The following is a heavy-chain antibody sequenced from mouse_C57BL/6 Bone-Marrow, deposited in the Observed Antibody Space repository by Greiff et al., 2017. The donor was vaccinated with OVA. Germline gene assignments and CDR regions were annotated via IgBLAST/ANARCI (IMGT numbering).Heavy chain of an antibody. J-gene: IGHJ1*03. CDR3: ASYDYDWYFDV. Sequence: VHLVESGAELARPGASVKLSCKASGYTFTSYGISWVKQRPGQGLEWIGEIYPRSGNTYYNEKFKGKATLTADKSSSTAYMELRSLTSEDSAVYFCASYDYDWYFDVWGTGTTVTVSS. CDR1: GYTFTSYG. V-gene: IGHV1-81*01. CDR2: IYPRSGNT. D-gene: IGHD2-4*01.